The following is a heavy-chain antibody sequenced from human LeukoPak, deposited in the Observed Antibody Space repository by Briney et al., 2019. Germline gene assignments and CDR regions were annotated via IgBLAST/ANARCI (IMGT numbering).Heavy chain of an antibody. Sequence: GASVKISCKASGYTFTSYGISWVRQAPGQGLEWMGWISAYNGNTNYAQKLQGRVTMTTDTSTSTAYMELRSLRSDDTAVYYCARAPSGSRLYYFDYWGQGTLVTVSS. J-gene: IGHJ4*02. D-gene: IGHD3-10*01. V-gene: IGHV1-18*01. CDR2: ISAYNGNT. CDR3: ARAPSGSRLYYFDY. CDR1: GYTFTSYG.